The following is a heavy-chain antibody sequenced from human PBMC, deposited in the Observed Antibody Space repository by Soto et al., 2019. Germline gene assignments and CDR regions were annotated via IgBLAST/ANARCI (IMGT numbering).Heavy chain of an antibody. CDR1: GGSISSWY. J-gene: IGHJ4*02. D-gene: IGHD1-26*01. CDR2: IYYSGST. Sequence: ETLFLTCTVSGGSISSWYWSWIRQPPGKGLEWIGYIYYSGSTNYNPSLKSRVTISVDTSKNQFSLKLSSVTAADTAVYYCARRYGSAIDFWGQGTLVTVSS. CDR3: ARRYGSAIDF. V-gene: IGHV4-59*08.